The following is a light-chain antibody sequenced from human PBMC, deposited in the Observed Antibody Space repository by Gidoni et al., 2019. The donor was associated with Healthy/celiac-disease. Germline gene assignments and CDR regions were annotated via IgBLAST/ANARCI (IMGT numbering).Light chain of an antibody. CDR1: QSVSSSY. CDR3: QQYEGA. Sequence: RASQSVSSSYLAWYQQKPGQAPRLLIYGASSRATGIPDRFSGSGSGTDFTLTISRLEPEDFAVYYCQQYEGAFGQGTKVEIK. J-gene: IGKJ1*01. V-gene: IGKV3-20*01. CDR2: GAS.